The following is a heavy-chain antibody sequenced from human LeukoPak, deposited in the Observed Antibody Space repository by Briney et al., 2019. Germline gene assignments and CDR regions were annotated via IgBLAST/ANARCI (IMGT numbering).Heavy chain of an antibody. CDR2: IYHSGST. D-gene: IGHD3-22*01. Sequence: PSETLSLTCTVSAYSISSGYYWGWIRQPPGKGLEWVGSIYHSGSTSYNPSHKSRVTISVDTSKNQISLNLTSVTAADTAIYYCARVGSSGYWHYFDYWGQGALVTVSS. CDR1: AYSISSGYY. V-gene: IGHV4-38-2*02. J-gene: IGHJ4*02. CDR3: ARVGSSGYWHYFDY.